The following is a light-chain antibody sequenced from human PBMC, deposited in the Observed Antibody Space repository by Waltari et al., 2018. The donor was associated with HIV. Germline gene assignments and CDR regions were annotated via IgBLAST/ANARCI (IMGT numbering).Light chain of an antibody. Sequence: EIVLTQSPGTLSLSPGERAILPCGASRSFSSYLAWYQQRPGQAPRLLIYAASTRATGIPDRFRGSGSRTDFTLTITRLQPEDFAVYYCQQYSTSLYTFGQGTKLE. V-gene: IGKV3-20*01. CDR3: QQYSTSLYT. J-gene: IGKJ2*01. CDR2: AAS. CDR1: RSFSSY.